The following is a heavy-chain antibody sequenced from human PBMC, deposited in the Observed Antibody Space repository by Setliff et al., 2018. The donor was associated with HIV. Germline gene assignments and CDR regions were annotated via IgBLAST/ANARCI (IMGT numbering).Heavy chain of an antibody. J-gene: IGHJ4*02. Sequence: PSETLSLTCTVSGGSISSSSYYWGWIRQSPGTGLEWIGSIYYNGNTYYNPSLKSRVTISVDMSNNQFSLKVTSVTAADTAVYYCTRGRSITIFGVAYFDFWGQGTQVTVSS. CDR2: IYYNGNT. CDR3: TRGRSITIFGVAYFDF. CDR1: GGSISSSSYY. D-gene: IGHD3-3*01. V-gene: IGHV4-39*07.